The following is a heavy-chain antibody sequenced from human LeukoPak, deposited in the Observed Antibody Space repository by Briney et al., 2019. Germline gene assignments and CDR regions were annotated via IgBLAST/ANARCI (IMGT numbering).Heavy chain of an antibody. CDR2: INPNSGGT. CDR3: ARVLVYSSGWYIPYYYYYMDV. V-gene: IGHV1-2*02. J-gene: IGHJ6*03. CDR1: GYTFTGYY. Sequence: ASVKVSCKASGYTFTGYYMHWVRQAPGQGLEWMGWINPNSGGTNYAQKFQGRVTMTRDTSISTAYMELSRLRSDDTAVYYCARVLVYSSGWYIPYYYYYMDVWGKGTTVTVSS. D-gene: IGHD6-19*01.